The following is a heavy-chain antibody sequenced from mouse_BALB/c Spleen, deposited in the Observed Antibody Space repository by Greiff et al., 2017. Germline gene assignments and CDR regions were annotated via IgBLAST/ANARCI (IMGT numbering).Heavy chain of an antibody. CDR2: IYPGSGNT. Sequence: QVQLQQSGAELVRPGASVKLSCKASGYTFTDYYINWVKQRTGQGLEWIGEIYPGSGNTYYNEKFKGKATLTADKSSSTAYMQLSSLTSEDSAVYFCAISFDYWGQGTTLTVSS. CDR3: AISFDY. CDR1: GYTFTDYY. J-gene: IGHJ2*01. V-gene: IGHV1-77*01.